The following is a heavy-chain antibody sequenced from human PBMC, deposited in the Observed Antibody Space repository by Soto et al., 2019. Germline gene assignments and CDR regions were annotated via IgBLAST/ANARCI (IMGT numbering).Heavy chain of an antibody. CDR2: IYYSGST. CDR1: GGSISSYY. V-gene: IGHV4-59*01. CDR3: ARSDALGYCSSTSCHNKLNENYYFDY. D-gene: IGHD2-2*01. J-gene: IGHJ4*02. Sequence: SETLSLTCTVSGGSISSYYWSWIRQPPGKGLEWIGYIYYSGSTNYNPSLKSRVTISVDTSKNQFSLKLSSVTAADTXVYYCARSDALGYCSSTSCHNKLNENYYFDYWGQGTLVTVSS.